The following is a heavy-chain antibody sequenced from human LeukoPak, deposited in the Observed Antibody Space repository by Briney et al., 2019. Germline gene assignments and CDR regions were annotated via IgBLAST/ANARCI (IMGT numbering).Heavy chain of an antibody. CDR1: GYTFTSYG. V-gene: IGHV1-18*01. J-gene: IGHJ4*02. D-gene: IGHD3-22*01. Sequence: ASVKVSCKASGYTFTSYGISWVRQAPGQGLEWMGWSSAYNSNTSYAQKLQGRVTMTTDTSTSTAYMELRSLRSDDTAVYYCARPYYDSSAPPYDYWGQGTLVTVSS. CDR2: SSAYNSNT. CDR3: ARPYYDSSAPPYDY.